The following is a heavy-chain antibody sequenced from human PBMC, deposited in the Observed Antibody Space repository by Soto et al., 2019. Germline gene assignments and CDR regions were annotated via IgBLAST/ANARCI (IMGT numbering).Heavy chain of an antibody. CDR1: GGSISGYY. D-gene: IGHD2-2*01. V-gene: IGHV4-59*01. CDR2: VYYPGST. CDR3: AKYRSTDADGYTLDF. J-gene: IGHJ4*02. Sequence: SETLSLTCTISGGSISGYYWSWIRQPPGKGLEWIGYVYYPGSTNYNPSLESRVAMSADTSKNQFSLRVTSVTAADTAVYYCAKYRSTDADGYTLDFWGRGTMVTVSS.